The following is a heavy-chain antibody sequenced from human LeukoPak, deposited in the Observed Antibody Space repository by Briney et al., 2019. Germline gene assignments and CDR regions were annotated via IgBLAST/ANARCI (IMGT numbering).Heavy chain of an antibody. CDR2: ISYDGTNK. V-gene: IGHV3-30-3*01. D-gene: IGHD2-2*02. CDR1: GFTFSSYA. J-gene: IGHJ4*02. CDR3: ARDPLYTNSPPSYFDY. Sequence: GRSLRLSCAASGFTFSSYAMNWVRQAPGKRLEWVAIISYDGTNKDYADSVKGRFTISRDNSRNTLYLQMNSLRAEDTAVYHCARDPLYTNSPPSYFDYWGQGTLVTVSS.